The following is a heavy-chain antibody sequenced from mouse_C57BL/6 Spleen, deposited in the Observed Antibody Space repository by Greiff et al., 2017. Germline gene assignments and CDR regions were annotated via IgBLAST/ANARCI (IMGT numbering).Heavy chain of an antibody. J-gene: IGHJ3*01. CDR2: SRNKANDYTT. CDR3: ARDVDGYHGGFAY. CDR1: GFTFSDFY. V-gene: IGHV7-1*01. Sequence: EVQRVESGGGLVQSGRSLILSCATSGFTFSDFYMAWVRQAPGKGLEWIAASRNKANDYTTEYSASVKGRFIVSRDTSQSILYLQMNALRAEDTAIYYCARDVDGYHGGFAYWGQGTLVTVSA. D-gene: IGHD2-3*01.